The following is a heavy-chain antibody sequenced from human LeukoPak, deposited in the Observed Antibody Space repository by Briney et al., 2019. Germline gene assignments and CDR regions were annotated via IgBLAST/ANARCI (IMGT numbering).Heavy chain of an antibody. D-gene: IGHD3-16*01. Sequence: GGSLRLSCAASGFTVSSNYMSWVRQAPGKGLDWVSMIYSGGSTNYADSVKGRFTISRDSSKNTLYHQMNSLRAEDTAVYYCVTRLAWGQGTLVTVSS. CDR3: VTRLA. CDR2: IYSGGST. J-gene: IGHJ5*02. V-gene: IGHV3-53*01. CDR1: GFTVSSNY.